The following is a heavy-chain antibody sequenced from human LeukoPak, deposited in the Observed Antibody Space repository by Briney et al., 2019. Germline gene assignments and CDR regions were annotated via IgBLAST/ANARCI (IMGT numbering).Heavy chain of an antibody. D-gene: IGHD4-17*01. CDR1: GFTFKDHY. J-gene: IGHJ4*02. CDR3: ARDLFYGDYAQTPDY. CDR2: INPNHGGT. V-gene: IGHV1-2*02. Sequence: ASVKVSCKASGFTFKDHYVHWVRQAPGQGLVWMGWINPNHGGTNYAQEFRGRFTMTRDTSISTVYMELHSLRSDDTAVYYCARDLFYGDYAQTPDYWGQGTLVTVSS.